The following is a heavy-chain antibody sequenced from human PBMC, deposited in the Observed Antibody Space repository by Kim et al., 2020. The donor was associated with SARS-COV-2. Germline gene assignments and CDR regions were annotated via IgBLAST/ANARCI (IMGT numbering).Heavy chain of an antibody. J-gene: IGHJ4*02. D-gene: IGHD4-17*01. Sequence: GGSLRLSCAASGFTFSRYTMNWVRQAPGKGLEWVSSISSGSTYKYYADSLKGRFTISRDNAKNSLYLQMNSLRAEDAAVYYCARAESTVRPFDYWGQGTLVTVSS. CDR3: ARAESTVRPFDY. V-gene: IGHV3-21*01. CDR1: GFTFSRYT. CDR2: ISSGSTYK.